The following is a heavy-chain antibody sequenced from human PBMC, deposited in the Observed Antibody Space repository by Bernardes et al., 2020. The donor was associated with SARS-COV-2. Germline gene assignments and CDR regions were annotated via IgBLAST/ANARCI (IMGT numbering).Heavy chain of an antibody. CDR1: GYTFTSYG. CDR3: ARETGSRYDFWSGGVMDV. J-gene: IGHJ6*02. V-gene: IGHV1-18*01. D-gene: IGHD3-3*01. Sequence: ASVPVSCKASGYTFTSYGISWVRQAPGQGLEWMGWISAYNGNTNYAQKLQGRVTMTTDTSTSTAYMELRSLRSDDTAVYYCARETGSRYDFWSGGVMDVWGQGTTVTVSS. CDR2: ISAYNGNT.